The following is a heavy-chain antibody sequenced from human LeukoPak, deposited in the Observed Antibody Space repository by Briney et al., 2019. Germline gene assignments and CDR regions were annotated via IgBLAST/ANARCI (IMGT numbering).Heavy chain of an antibody. V-gene: IGHV3-9*01. CDR2: ISWNGGSI. CDR3: AKGFGYCSDAGCFGPDY. D-gene: IGHD2-15*01. CDR1: GFRFDDYA. Sequence: PGRSLRLSCAASGFRFDDYAMHWVRQAPGKGVEGVSGISWNGGSIIYADSVKGRFTISRDNAKNSLSLQMNSLRADDTALYYCAKGFGYCSDAGCFGPDYWGQGTLVTVSS. J-gene: IGHJ4*02.